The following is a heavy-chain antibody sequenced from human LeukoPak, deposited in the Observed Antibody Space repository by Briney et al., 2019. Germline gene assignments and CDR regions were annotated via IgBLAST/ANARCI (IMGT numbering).Heavy chain of an antibody. V-gene: IGHV1-3*01. J-gene: IGHJ4*02. D-gene: IGHD6-19*01. CDR3: AREQWLDRSFDY. Sequence: ASVKVSCKASGYTFTSYAMHWVRQAPGQRLEWMGWINAGNGNTKYSQKFQGRVTITRDTSASTAYMELSSLRSEDTAVYYCAREQWLDRSFDYWGQGTLVTVSS. CDR2: INAGNGNT. CDR1: GYTFTSYA.